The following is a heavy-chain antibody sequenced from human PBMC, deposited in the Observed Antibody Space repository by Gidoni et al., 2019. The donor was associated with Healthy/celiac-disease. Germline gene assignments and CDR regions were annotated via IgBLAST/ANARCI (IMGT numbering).Heavy chain of an antibody. D-gene: IGHD1-26*01. V-gene: IGHV4-61*01. Sequence: QVQLQESGPGLVKPSETLSLTCTVSGGSVSSGIYYWSWIRQPPGKGLEWIGYIYFSGSTNYNPSLKSRVTISVDTSKNQFSLKLSSVTAADTAVYYCARGGQTREGYFDYWGQGTLVTVSS. CDR2: IYFSGST. CDR1: GGSVSSGIYY. J-gene: IGHJ4*02. CDR3: ARGGQTREGYFDY.